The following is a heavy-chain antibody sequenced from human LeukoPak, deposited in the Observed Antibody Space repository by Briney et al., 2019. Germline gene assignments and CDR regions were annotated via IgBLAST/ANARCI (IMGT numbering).Heavy chain of an antibody. J-gene: IGHJ4*02. V-gene: IGHV1-18*01. CDR3: ARDLLQWATTYSPEEF. CDR1: GYTFANYG. D-gene: IGHD4-17*01. CDR2: ISVYNGNT. Sequence: GASVKVSCKTSGYTFANYGISWVRQAPGQGLEWMGWISVYNGNTNYAQRLQGRVTMTRDTSTSTAYMELRSLRSDDTAVYYCARDLLQWATTYSPEEFWGQGTLVTVSS.